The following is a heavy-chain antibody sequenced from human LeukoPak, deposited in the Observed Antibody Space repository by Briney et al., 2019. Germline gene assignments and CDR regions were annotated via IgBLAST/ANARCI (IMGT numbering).Heavy chain of an antibody. CDR1: GYSFTSYW. V-gene: IGHV5-51*01. Sequence: GEALKISCKGSGYSFTSYWIGWVRQMPGKGLEWMGIIYPGDSDTRYSPSFQGQVTISADKSISTAYLQWSSLKASDTAMYYCARSTAEYYGGNSAFDYWGQGTLVTVSS. CDR2: IYPGDSDT. J-gene: IGHJ4*02. CDR3: ARSTAEYYGGNSAFDY. D-gene: IGHD4-23*01.